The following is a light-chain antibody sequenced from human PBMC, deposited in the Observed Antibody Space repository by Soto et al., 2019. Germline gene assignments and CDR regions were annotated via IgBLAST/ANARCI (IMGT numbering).Light chain of an antibody. J-gene: IGKJ1*01. CDR1: QSVSSN. CDR2: GAS. CDR3: QPYDNWPRT. Sequence: EIVMTQSPATLSVSPGERATLSCRASQSVSSNLAWYQQKPGQAHRLLIYGASTRATGIPARFSSSGSGTEFTLTIGSLQSADFAVYYCQPYDNWPRTFGQGTKVEFK. V-gene: IGKV3-15*01.